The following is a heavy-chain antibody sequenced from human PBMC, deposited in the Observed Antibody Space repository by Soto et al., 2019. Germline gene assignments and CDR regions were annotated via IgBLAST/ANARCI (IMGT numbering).Heavy chain of an antibody. CDR2: IYWDDDN. V-gene: IGHV2-5*02. D-gene: IGHD3-10*01. J-gene: IGHJ4*02. CDR1: GFSLSTSGVG. Sequence: QITLKESGPTLVKPTQTLTLTCTFSGFSLSTSGVGVGWIRQPPGKALEWLALIYWDDDNRYSPSLKSRLTIAKDTSKNHVVLTMTNMDPVDTATYYCARPARITMVRGVVFDYWGQGTLVTVSS. CDR3: ARPARITMVRGVVFDY.